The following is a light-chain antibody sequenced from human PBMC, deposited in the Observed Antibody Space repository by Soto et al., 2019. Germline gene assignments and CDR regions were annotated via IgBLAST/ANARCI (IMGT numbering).Light chain of an antibody. J-gene: IGKJ2*01. V-gene: IGKV3-20*01. CDR2: GAS. CDR3: KQYGSSIMYT. CDR1: RSLARNY. Sequence: DIVLTQSPGTPSLCPGERATLYCRASRSLARNYLAWYQQKPGQAPRLLFYGASTRATGVPDRFSGSGSGTDFVLTISRLEPEDFAIYYCKQYGSSIMYTFGQGTKLEI.